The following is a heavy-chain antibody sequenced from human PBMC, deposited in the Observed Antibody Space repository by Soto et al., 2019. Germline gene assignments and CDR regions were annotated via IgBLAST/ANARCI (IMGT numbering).Heavy chain of an antibody. D-gene: IGHD5-18*01. J-gene: IGHJ5*02. Sequence: ASVKVSCKSSGYTFTSYYMHWVRQAPGQGLEWMGIINPSGGSTSYAQRFQGRVTMTRDTSTSTVYMELSSLRSEDTAVYYCARVYPSDTRYGYVGNNWFDPWGQGTLVTVSS. V-gene: IGHV1-46*03. CDR1: GYTFTSYY. CDR3: ARVYPSDTRYGYVGNNWFDP. CDR2: INPSGGST.